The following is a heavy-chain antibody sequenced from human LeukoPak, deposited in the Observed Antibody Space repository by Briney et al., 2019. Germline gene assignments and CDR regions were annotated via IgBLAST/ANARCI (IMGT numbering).Heavy chain of an antibody. J-gene: IGHJ4*02. D-gene: IGHD5-12*01. CDR2: VNHSGST. CDR1: GGSFSGYY. Sequence: SETLSLTCAVYGGSFSGYYWSWIRQPPGKGLEWSGGVNHSGSTNYNPSLKSRVTISVDTSKNQFSLKLSSVTAADTAVYYCARGRRYSGYAKLDYWGQGTLVTVSS. CDR3: ARGRRYSGYAKLDY. V-gene: IGHV4-34*01.